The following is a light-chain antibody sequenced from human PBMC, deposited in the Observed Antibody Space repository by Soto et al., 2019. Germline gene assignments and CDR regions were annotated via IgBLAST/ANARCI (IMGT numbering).Light chain of an antibody. J-gene: IGKJ1*01. CDR3: HQYGNSHQT. CDR2: GAS. Sequence: EIVLTQSPGTLSLSPGERVTLSCRASQSVNSSYLSWYQHKPDQAPSLLIYGASSRANGIPDRFSGSWSGTALTLTIARLELRDFAVYYCHQYGNSHQTFGQGTKVEIK. V-gene: IGKV3-20*01. CDR1: QSVNSSY.